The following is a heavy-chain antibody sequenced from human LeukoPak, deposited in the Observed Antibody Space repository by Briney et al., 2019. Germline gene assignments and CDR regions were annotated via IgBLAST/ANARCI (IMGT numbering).Heavy chain of an antibody. V-gene: IGHV3-48*04. D-gene: IGHD3-10*01. J-gene: IGHJ4*02. CDR1: GFTFRSYA. CDR3: AKAPPYGEYYFDY. Sequence: GGSLRLSCAASGFTFRSYAMNWVRQAPGKGLEWVSYITSSGSSIYYADSVKGRFTISRDNAKNSLYLQMNSLRAEDTALYYCAKAPPYGEYYFDYWGQGTLVTVSS. CDR2: ITSSGSSI.